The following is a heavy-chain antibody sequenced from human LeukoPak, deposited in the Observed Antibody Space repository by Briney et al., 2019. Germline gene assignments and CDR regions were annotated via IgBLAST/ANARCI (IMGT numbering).Heavy chain of an antibody. Sequence: PGGSLRLSWAAAGFTFSSYAMSWVRQAPGKGLEWVSAISCSGGSTYYADSVTGRFTISRDNSKNTLYLQMNSLRAEDTVVYYCAKDRYYPLFDYWGQGTLVTVSS. CDR1: GFTFSSYA. J-gene: IGHJ4*02. CDR3: AKDRYYPLFDY. V-gene: IGHV3-23*01. D-gene: IGHD3-22*01. CDR2: ISCSGGST.